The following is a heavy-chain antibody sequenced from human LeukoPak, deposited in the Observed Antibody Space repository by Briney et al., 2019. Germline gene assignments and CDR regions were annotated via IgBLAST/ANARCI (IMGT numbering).Heavy chain of an antibody. J-gene: IGHJ4*02. CDR3: ARVEGGSRDGYNFDY. CDR1: GFTFSSYS. Sequence: GGSLRLSCAASGFTFSSYSMNWVRQAPGKGLEWVSSISSSSSYIYYADSVKGRFTISRDNAKNSLYLQMNSLRAEDTAVYYCARVEGGSRDGYNFDYWGQGTLVTVSS. D-gene: IGHD5-24*01. CDR2: ISSSSSYI. V-gene: IGHV3-21*01.